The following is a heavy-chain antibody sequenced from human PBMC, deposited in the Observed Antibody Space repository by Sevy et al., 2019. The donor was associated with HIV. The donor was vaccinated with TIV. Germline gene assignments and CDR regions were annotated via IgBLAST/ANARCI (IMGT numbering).Heavy chain of an antibody. CDR3: ALEYFGYSSG. J-gene: IGHJ4*02. CDR1: GFRFNSYD. D-gene: IGHD6-19*01. V-gene: IGHV3-21*04. CDR2: ISSASGII. Sequence: GGSLRLSCAASGFRFNSYDMNWVRQAPGKGLEWVASISSASGIIYYGDSVRGRFSISRDNAKKSLYLQMNSLRAEDTAVYYCALEYFGYSSGWGQGTLVTVSS.